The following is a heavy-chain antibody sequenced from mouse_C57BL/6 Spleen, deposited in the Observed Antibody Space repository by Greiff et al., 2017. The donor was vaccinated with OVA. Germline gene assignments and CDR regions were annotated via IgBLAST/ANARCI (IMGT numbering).Heavy chain of an antibody. CDR1: GYAFSSSW. CDR3: ARSPYYDAMDY. CDR2: IYPGDGDT. Sequence: QVQLQQSGPELVKPGASVKISCKASGYAFSSSWMNWVKQRPGKGLEWIGRIYPGDGDTNYNGKFKGKATLTADKSSSTAYMQLSSLTSEDSAVYFCARSPYYDAMDYWGQGTSVTVSS. V-gene: IGHV1-82*01. J-gene: IGHJ4*01.